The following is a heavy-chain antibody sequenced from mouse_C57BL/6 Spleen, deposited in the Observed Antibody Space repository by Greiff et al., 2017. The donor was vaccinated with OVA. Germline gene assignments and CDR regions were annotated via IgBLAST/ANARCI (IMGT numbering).Heavy chain of an antibody. CDR1: GYTFTDYY. J-gene: IGHJ2*01. V-gene: IGHV1-26*01. D-gene: IGHD2-4*01. Sequence: EVQLQQSGPELVKPGASVKISCKASGYTFTDYYMNWVKQSHGKSLEWIGDINPNNGGTSYNQKFKGKATLTVDKSSSTAYMELRSLTSEDSAVYYCANYYEYFDYWGQGTTLTVSA. CDR3: ANYYEYFDY. CDR2: INPNNGGT.